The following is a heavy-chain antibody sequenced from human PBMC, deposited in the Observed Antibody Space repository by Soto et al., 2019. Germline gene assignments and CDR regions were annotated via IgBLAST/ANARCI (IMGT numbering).Heavy chain of an antibody. J-gene: IGHJ6*02. Sequence: QVQLVESGGGVVQPGRSLRLSCAASGFTFSSYGMHWVRQAPGKGLEWVAVISYDGSNKYYADSVKGRFTISRDNSKNTLYLQMNSLRAEDTAVYYCAVSGYDGGHMDVWGQGTTVTVSS. CDR2: ISYDGSNK. D-gene: IGHD5-12*01. V-gene: IGHV3-30*03. CDR3: AVSGYDGGHMDV. CDR1: GFTFSSYG.